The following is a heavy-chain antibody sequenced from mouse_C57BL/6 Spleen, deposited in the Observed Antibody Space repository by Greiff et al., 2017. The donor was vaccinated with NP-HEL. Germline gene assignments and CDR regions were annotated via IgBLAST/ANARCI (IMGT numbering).Heavy chain of an antibody. D-gene: IGHD3-3*01. CDR2: IYPGSSDT. V-gene: IGHV1-5*01. CDR3: PRGAEGYYVDD. J-gene: IGHJ2*01. CDR1: GYTFTSYW. Sequence: VQLQQSGTVLARPGASVKLSCKTSGYTFTSYWMHWVKQRPGQGLEWIGAIYPGSSDTSYNQKFKGKAKLTAVTSASTAYMERSSLTNEDSAVYYCPRGAEGYYVDDWGQRTTLTVSS.